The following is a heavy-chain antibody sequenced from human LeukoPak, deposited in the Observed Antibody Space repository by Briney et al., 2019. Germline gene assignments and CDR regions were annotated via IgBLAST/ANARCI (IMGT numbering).Heavy chain of an antibody. CDR2: ISGSGGST. CDR1: GFTFSSYA. Sequence: HPGGSLRLSCAASGFTFSSYAMSWVRQAPGKGLEWVSAISGSGGSTYYADSVKGRFTISRDNSKNTLYLQMNSLRAEDTAVYYCGPGGYYYDSSGYDFDYWGQGTLVTVSS. CDR3: GPGGYYYDSSGYDFDY. J-gene: IGHJ4*02. V-gene: IGHV3-23*01. D-gene: IGHD3-22*01.